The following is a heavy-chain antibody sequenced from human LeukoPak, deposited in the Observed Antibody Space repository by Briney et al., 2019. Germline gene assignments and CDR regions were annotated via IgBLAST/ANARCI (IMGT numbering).Heavy chain of an antibody. Sequence: GGSLRLSCAASGLTFSNYGMHWVRQAPGKGLEWVAVIWYDGSNKYYEDSVKGRFTISRDNSKNTLYLQMNSLRAEDTAVYYCAGASGGPDAFDIWGQGTMVTVSS. CDR3: AGASGGPDAFDI. D-gene: IGHD2-8*02. J-gene: IGHJ3*02. CDR1: GLTFSNYG. CDR2: IWYDGSNK. V-gene: IGHV3-33*01.